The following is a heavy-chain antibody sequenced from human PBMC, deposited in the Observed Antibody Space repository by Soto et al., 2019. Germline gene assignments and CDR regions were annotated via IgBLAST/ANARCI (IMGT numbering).Heavy chain of an antibody. D-gene: IGHD2-2*01. Sequence: SVKVSCKASGGTFSSYTISWVRQAPGQGLEWMGRIIPILGIANYAQKFQGRVTITADKSTSTAYMELSSLRSEDTAVYYCARAPPCSSTSCYNNWFDPWGQGTLVTVSS. V-gene: IGHV1-69*02. CDR2: IIPILGIA. CDR1: GGTFSSYT. J-gene: IGHJ5*02. CDR3: ARAPPCSSTSCYNNWFDP.